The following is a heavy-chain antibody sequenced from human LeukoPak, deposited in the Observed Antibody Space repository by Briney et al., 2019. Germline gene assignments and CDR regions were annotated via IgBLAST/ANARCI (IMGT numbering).Heavy chain of an antibody. Sequence: SETLSLTCTVSGGSISSSSYYWGWIRQPPGKGLEWIGSIYYSGSTYYNPSLKSRVTISVDTSKNQFSLKLSSVTAADTAVYYCARDPGENNWNSEGFDYWGQGTLVTVSS. V-gene: IGHV4-39*07. J-gene: IGHJ4*02. CDR2: IYYSGST. CDR3: ARDPGENNWNSEGFDY. D-gene: IGHD1-7*01. CDR1: GGSISSSSYY.